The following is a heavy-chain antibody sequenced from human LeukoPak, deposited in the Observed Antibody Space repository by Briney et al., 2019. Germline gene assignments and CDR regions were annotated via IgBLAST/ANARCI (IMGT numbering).Heavy chain of an antibody. V-gene: IGHV4-34*01. CDR3: ARGRGVGATGNFDY. CDR2: INHSGST. CDR1: GGSFSGYY. D-gene: IGHD1-26*01. Sequence: SETLSLTCAVYGGSFSGYYWSWIRQPPGKRLEWIGEINHSGSTNYNPSLKSRVTISVDTSKNQFSPKLSPVTAADTAVYYCARGRGVGATGNFDYWGQGTLVTVSS. J-gene: IGHJ4*02.